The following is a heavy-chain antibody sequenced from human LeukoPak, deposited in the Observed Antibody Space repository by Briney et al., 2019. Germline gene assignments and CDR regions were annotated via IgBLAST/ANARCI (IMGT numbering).Heavy chain of an antibody. CDR2: ISSSSSYI. V-gene: IGHV3-21*01. CDR3: ARGLLAVAGKPAPIDY. Sequence: GGSLRLSCAASGFTFSSYSMNWVRQAPGKGLEWVSSISSSSSYIYYADSVKGRFTISRDNAKNSLYLQMNSLSAEDTAVYYCARGLLAVAGKPAPIDYWGQGTLVTVSS. J-gene: IGHJ4*02. D-gene: IGHD6-19*01. CDR1: GFTFSSYS.